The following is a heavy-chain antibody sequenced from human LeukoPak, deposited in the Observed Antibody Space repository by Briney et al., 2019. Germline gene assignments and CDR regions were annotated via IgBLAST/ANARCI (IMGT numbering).Heavy chain of an antibody. CDR1: GGSISSYY. J-gene: IGHJ4*02. V-gene: IGHV4-59*01. CDR2: IYYSGST. CDR3: ARRPGTNSRYYFDY. D-gene: IGHD1-14*01. Sequence: SSETLSLTCTVSGGSISSYYWSWIRQPPGKGLEWIGYIYYSGSTNYNPSLKSRVTISVDTSKNQFSLKLSSVTAADTAVYYCARRPGTNSRYYFDYWGQGTLVTVSS.